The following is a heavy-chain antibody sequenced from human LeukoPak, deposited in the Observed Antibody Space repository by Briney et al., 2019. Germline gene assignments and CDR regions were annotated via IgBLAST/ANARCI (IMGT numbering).Heavy chain of an antibody. CDR1: GFTFSTYT. CDR3: AKEVSSSATPRFDY. V-gene: IGHV3-30-3*01. Sequence: PGGSLRLSCAASGFTFSTYTVHWVRQAPGKGLEWVAVISYDGSNKYYADSVKGRFTISRDNSKNTLYLQMNSLRAEDTAVYYCAKEVSSSATPRFDYWGQGTLVTVSS. CDR2: ISYDGSNK. D-gene: IGHD6-13*01. J-gene: IGHJ4*02.